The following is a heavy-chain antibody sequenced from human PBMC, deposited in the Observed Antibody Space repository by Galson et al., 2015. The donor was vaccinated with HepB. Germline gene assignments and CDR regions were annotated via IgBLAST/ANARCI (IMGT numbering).Heavy chain of an antibody. CDR1: GFTVSSHY. D-gene: IGHD3-10*01. Sequence: SLRLSCPVSGFTVSSHYMSWARQAPGKGLEGVSVIYSGGIPNYADSVKGRFTISRDNSKNTLYLQMNSLRAEDTAVYYCAREASDSGYFDYWGQGTQVTVSS. J-gene: IGHJ4*02. V-gene: IGHV3-66*01. CDR3: AREASDSGYFDY. CDR2: IYSGGIP.